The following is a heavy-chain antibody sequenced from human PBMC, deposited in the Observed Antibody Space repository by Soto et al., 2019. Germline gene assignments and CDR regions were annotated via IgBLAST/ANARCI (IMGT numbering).Heavy chain of an antibody. CDR2: VYWNDDK. D-gene: IGHD1-1*01. CDR1: GISLSTSGVG. CDR3: ARGLATLPVFAFDI. J-gene: IGHJ3*02. Sequence: ESGPTLVNPTQTLTLTCTLSGISLSTSGVGLGWIRQTPGKALEWLALVYWNDDKHYRPSLKSRLTITKDTSKNQAILTMTNMDPVDTATYYCARGLATLPVFAFDIWGQGTEVTVSS. V-gene: IGHV2-5*01.